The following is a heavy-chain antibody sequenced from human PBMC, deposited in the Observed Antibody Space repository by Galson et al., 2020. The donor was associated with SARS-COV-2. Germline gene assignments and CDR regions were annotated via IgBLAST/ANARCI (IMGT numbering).Heavy chain of an antibody. CDR2: IYYSGST. CDR3: ARDRIAAAGNPGLGYYYYGMDV. V-gene: IGHV4-59*01. Sequence: SETLSLTCTVSGGSISSYYWSWIRQPPGKGLEWIGYIYYSGSTNYNPSLKSRVTISVDTSKNQFSLKLSSVTAADTAVYYCARDRIAAAGNPGLGYYYYGMDVWGQGTTVTVSS. D-gene: IGHD6-13*01. J-gene: IGHJ6*02. CDR1: GGSISSYY.